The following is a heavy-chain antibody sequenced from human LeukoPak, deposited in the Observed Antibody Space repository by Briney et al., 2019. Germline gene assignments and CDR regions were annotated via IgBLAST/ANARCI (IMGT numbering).Heavy chain of an antibody. Sequence: ASVKVCFNSSGYNFISNYIHWVRYAPGQGLEWMGVINPSCGSTSYAQEFKDRVTMTRDTSTSTVYMELSSLKSEDTAVYYCAREDVVLVDAVRYYYYGMDVWGQGTTVTVSS. CDR2: INPSCGST. CDR3: AREDVVLVDAVRYYYYGMDV. D-gene: IGHD2-8*01. J-gene: IGHJ6*02. CDR1: GYNFISNY. V-gene: IGHV1-46*01.